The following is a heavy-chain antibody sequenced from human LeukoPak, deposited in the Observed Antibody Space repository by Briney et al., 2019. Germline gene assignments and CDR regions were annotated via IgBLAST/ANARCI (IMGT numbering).Heavy chain of an antibody. Sequence: GGSLRLSCAASGFTFSSYSMNWVRQAPGKGLEWISGIFGSGSSPHYADSVKGRFTISRDNSQNTVYLQLDSLRVEDTAIYYCGKTTVGYSSGRYPGWPVDYWGQGALVTVSS. CDR2: IFGSGSSP. V-gene: IGHV3-23*01. D-gene: IGHD2-15*01. J-gene: IGHJ4*02. CDR3: GKTTVGYSSGRYPGWPVDY. CDR1: GFTFSSYS.